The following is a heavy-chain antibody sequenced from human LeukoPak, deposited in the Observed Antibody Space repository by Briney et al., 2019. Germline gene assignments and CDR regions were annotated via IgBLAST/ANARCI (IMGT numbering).Heavy chain of an antibody. CDR3: ARGVSGAYYYYYMDV. CDR1: AYIFSDYF. CDR2: INPNSGGT. J-gene: IGHJ6*03. V-gene: IGHV1-2*02. Sequence: ASVKVSCKASAYIFSDYFMYWVRQAPGQGLEWMGWINPNSGGTNYEQKFQGRVTMTRDTSISTAYMELSRLKSDDTAVYYCARGVSGAYYYYYMDVWGKGTTVTVSS. D-gene: IGHD5/OR15-5a*01.